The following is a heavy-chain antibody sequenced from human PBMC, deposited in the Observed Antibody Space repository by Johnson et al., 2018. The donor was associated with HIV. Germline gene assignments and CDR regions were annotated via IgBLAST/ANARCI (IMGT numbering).Heavy chain of an antibody. CDR3: AKPPFYAFDF. V-gene: IGHV3-30*18. CDR1: GFTFSSYD. J-gene: IGHJ3*01. CDR2: ISYDGSNK. Sequence: QVQLVESGGGLVQPGGSLRLSCAASGFTFSSYDMHWVRQAPGKGLEWVAVISYDGSNKYYADSVKGRFTISRDNSKNTLYLQMNSLRAEDTAVYYCAKPPFYAFDFWGQGTMVTVSS.